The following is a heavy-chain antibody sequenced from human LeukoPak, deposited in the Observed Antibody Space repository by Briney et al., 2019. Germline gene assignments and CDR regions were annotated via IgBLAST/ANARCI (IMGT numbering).Heavy chain of an antibody. CDR3: ARGTGLLWFGELLSEPYDAFDI. D-gene: IGHD3-10*01. V-gene: IGHV4-61*02. CDR1: GNSISSGDNY. CDR2: IYTSGST. Sequence: PSETLSLTCTVSGNSISSGDNYWRWIRQPAGKGLERIGSIYTSGSTNYNPTLKSRITMSVDTSKNQFSLKLISVTAADTAVYYCARGTGLLWFGELLSEPYDAFDIWGQGTMVTVSS. J-gene: IGHJ3*02.